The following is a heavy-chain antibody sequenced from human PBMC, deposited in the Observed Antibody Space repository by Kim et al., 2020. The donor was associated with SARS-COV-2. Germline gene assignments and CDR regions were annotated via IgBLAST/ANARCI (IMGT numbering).Heavy chain of an antibody. D-gene: IGHD3-10*01. CDR2: IYYSGST. CDR3: ARDSMFRGGWFDP. Sequence: SETLSLTCTVSGGSISSSSYYWGWIRQPPGKGLEWIGSIYYSGSTYYNPSLKSRVTISVDTSKNQFSLKLSSVTAADTAVYYCARDSMFRGGWFDPWGQGTLVTVSS. V-gene: IGHV4-39*07. J-gene: IGHJ5*02. CDR1: GGSISSSSYY.